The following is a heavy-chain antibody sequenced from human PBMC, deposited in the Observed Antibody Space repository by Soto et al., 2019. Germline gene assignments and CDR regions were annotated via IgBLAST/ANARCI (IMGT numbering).Heavy chain of an antibody. CDR1: GGSISSGDYY. Sequence: SETLSLTCTVSGGSISSGDYYWSWIRQPPGEGLEWIGYIYYSGSTYYNPSLKSRVTVSVDTSKNQFSLKLSSVTAADTAVYYCARDQDYYDSSGYYHYGMDVWGQGTTVTVSS. D-gene: IGHD3-22*01. V-gene: IGHV4-30-4*01. J-gene: IGHJ6*02. CDR2: IYYSGST. CDR3: ARDQDYYDSSGYYHYGMDV.